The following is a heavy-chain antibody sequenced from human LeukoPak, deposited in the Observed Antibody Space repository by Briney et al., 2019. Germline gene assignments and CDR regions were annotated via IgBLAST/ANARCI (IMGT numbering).Heavy chain of an antibody. J-gene: IGHJ4*02. CDR3: AREGITGTTGLGY. CDR1: GYTFTSYA. CDR2: INAGNGNT. Sequence: GASVKVSCKASGYTFTSYAMHWVRQAPGQRLEWMGWINAGNGNTKYSQKFQGRVTITRDTSASTAYMELSSPRSEDTAVYYCAREGITGTTGLGYWGQGTLVTVSS. V-gene: IGHV1-3*01. D-gene: IGHD1-20*01.